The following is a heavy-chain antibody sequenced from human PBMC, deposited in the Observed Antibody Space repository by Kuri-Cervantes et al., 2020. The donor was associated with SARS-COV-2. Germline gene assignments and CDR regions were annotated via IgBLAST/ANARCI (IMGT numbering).Heavy chain of an antibody. V-gene: IGHV4-34*01. J-gene: IGHJ4*02. CDR1: GGSFSGYY. D-gene: IGHD7-27*01. CDR3: ASLQTGEGPLLDY. Sequence: SQTLSLTCAVYGGSFSGYYWSWIRQPPGKGREWIGEINHSGSANYNPSLKSRVTISVDTSKNQFSLKLSSVTAADTAVYYCASLQTGEGPLLDYWGQGTLVTVSS. CDR2: INHSGSA.